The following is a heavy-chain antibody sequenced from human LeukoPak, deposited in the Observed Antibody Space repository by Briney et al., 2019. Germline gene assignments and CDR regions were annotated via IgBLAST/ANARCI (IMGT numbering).Heavy chain of an antibody. CDR3: ARPRRDGYNYGYFDL. D-gene: IGHD5-24*01. V-gene: IGHV4-39*01. CDR2: IYYSGST. CDR1: GGSISSYY. J-gene: IGHJ2*01. Sequence: SETLSLTCTVSGGSISSYYWSWIRQPPGKGLEWIGSIYYSGSTYYNPSLKSRVTISVDTSKNQFSLKLSSVTAADTAVYYCARPRRDGYNYGYFDLWGRGTLVTVSS.